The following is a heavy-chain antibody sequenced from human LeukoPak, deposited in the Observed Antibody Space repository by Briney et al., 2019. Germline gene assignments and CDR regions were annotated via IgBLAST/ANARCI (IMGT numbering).Heavy chain of an antibody. V-gene: IGHV3-21*01. Sequence: GGSLRLSCAASGFSISSSAMNWVRQAPGKGLEWVSSINNVASHIYYAGSVRGRFTISRVNAKNSVYLQMNSLRAEDTAVYYCTRDATYYLRYGYFDYWGQGTLVTVSS. CDR2: INNVASHI. D-gene: IGHD2/OR15-2a*01. CDR3: TRDATYYLRYGYFDY. J-gene: IGHJ4*02. CDR1: GFSISSSA.